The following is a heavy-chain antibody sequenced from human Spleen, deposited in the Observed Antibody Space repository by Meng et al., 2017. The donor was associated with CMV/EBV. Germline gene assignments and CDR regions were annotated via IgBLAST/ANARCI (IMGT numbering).Heavy chain of an antibody. D-gene: IGHD2-2*01. CDR2: INPNSGVT. V-gene: IGHV1-2*02. J-gene: IGHJ6*02. Sequence: ASVKVSCKASGYTFTGYYMHWVRQAPGQGLEWMGWINPNSGVTNYAQRFQGRVTLTRDTSISTAYMDLSRLRFAETAVYYCARAGTQSDIVVVPAVLNNYHGMDVWGQGTTVTVSS. CDR3: ARAGTQSDIVVVPAVLNNYHGMDV. CDR1: GYTFTGYY.